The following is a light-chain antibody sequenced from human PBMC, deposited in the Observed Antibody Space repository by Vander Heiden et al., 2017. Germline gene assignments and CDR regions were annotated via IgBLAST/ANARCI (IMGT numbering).Light chain of an antibody. CDR3: QSYDSTLRGAL. J-gene: IGLJ2*01. V-gene: IGLV1-40*01. Sequence: QSVLTQPPSVSGAPGQTVTISCTGSSSNSGANFEVHGYQHHPETAPKLLIYGNNNRPSGVPDRFSGSKSATSVSLAITGLQTEDEGDYYCQSYDSTLRGALFGGGTKLTVL. CDR2: GNN. CDR1: SSNSGANFE.